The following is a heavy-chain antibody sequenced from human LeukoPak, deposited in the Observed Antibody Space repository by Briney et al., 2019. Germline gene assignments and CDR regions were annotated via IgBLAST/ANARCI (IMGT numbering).Heavy chain of an antibody. J-gene: IGHJ6*02. CDR3: ARWGAYGMDV. Sequence: NPSETLSLTCTVSGGSISSYYWSWIRQPAGKGLEWIGRIYTSGSTNYNPSLNSRVTMSVDTSKSQFSLKLSSVTAADTAVYYCARWGAYGMDVWGQGTTVTVSS. V-gene: IGHV4-4*07. D-gene: IGHD3-16*01. CDR2: IYTSGST. CDR1: GGSISSYY.